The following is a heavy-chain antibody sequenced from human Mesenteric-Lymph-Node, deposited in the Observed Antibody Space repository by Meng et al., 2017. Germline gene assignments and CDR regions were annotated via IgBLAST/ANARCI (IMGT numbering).Heavy chain of an antibody. Sequence: QVHLVQFGAEVKKPGASVKVSRKASGYTFTTYAIHWVRQAPGQRLEWMGWINAGNGNTRYSQKFQGRVSITRDTSASTAYMELSSLRSEDTAVYYCARCIAVAGNWFDPWGQGTLVTVSS. D-gene: IGHD6-19*01. CDR2: INAGNGNT. CDR1: GYTFTTYA. V-gene: IGHV1-3*01. CDR3: ARCIAVAGNWFDP. J-gene: IGHJ5*02.